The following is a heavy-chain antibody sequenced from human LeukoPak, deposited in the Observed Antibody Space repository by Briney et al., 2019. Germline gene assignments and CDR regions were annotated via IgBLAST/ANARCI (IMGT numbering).Heavy chain of an antibody. V-gene: IGHV4-34*01. J-gene: IGHJ4*02. D-gene: IGHD6-6*01. Sequence: PSETLSLTCAVYGGSFSGYYWSWIRQPPGKGLEWIGEINHSGSTNYNPSLKSRVTISVDTSKNQFSLKLSSVTAADTAVYYCARHSSIAALGYWGQGTLVTVSS. CDR3: ARHSSIAALGY. CDR2: INHSGST. CDR1: GGSFSGYY.